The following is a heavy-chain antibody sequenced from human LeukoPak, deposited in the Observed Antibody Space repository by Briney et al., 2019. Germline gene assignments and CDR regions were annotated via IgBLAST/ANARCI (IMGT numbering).Heavy chain of an antibody. J-gene: IGHJ4*02. Sequence: GASLQISSKGSGYSFTSYWIGWVRRLPGKGLEWMEIIYPGDSDTRYSPSFQGQVTISADKSISTAYLQWSSLKASDTAMYYCARLVGSGYESPDYWGQGTLVTVSS. D-gene: IGHD3-22*01. CDR3: ARLVGSGYESPDY. CDR1: GYSFTSYW. V-gene: IGHV5-51*01. CDR2: IYPGDSDT.